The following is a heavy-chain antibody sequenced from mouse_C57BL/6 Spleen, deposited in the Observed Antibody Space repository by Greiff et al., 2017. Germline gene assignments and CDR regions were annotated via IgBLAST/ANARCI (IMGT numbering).Heavy chain of an antibody. D-gene: IGHD3-3*01. Sequence: EVQLVESGGDLVKPGGSLKLSCAASGFTFSSYGMSWVRQTPDKRLEWVATISSGGSYTYYPDSVKGRFTISRDNAKNTLYLQMSSLKSEDTAMYYCARQGLGRRAMDYWGQGTSVTVSS. CDR1: GFTFSSYG. CDR3: ARQGLGRRAMDY. V-gene: IGHV5-6*01. CDR2: ISSGGSYT. J-gene: IGHJ4*01.